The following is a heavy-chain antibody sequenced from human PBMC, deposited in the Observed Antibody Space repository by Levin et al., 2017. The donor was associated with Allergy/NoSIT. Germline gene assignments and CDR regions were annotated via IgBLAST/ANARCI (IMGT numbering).Heavy chain of an antibody. CDR1: GYTFTNYG. CDR3: ARDPGVKVGGSGSYANY. CDR2: ISGNNGDT. D-gene: IGHD3-10*01. V-gene: IGHV1-18*01. Sequence: GESLKISCKASGYTFTNYGISWVRQAPGQGLEWMGWISGNNGDTNYAQNLQGRVTMTTDPSTGTAYMELRSLRSDDTAVYYCARDPGVKVGGSGSYANYWGQGTLVTVSS. J-gene: IGHJ4*02.